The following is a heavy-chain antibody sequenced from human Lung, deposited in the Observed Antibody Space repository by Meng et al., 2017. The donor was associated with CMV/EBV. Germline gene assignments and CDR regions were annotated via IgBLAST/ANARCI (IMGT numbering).Heavy chain of an antibody. CDR1: GFTFSDYY. D-gene: IGHD2-2*02. J-gene: IGHJ4*02. CDR3: ARGGRYPDY. Sequence: GGSLRLSCAASGFTFSDYYMSWIRQAPGKALECVSYISSSGTTIYYEVSVKGRFTISRDNAKNSLYLQINSLRAEDTAVYYCARGGRYPDYWGRGTLVTVSS. V-gene: IGHV3-11*04. CDR2: ISSSGTTI.